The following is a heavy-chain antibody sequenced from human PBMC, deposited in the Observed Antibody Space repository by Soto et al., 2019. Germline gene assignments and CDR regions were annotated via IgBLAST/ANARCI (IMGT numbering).Heavy chain of an antibody. CDR3: ARSIAAIPDYFDY. CDR2: IYYSGST. Sequence: PSETLSLTCTVSGGSISSSSYYWGWIRQPPGKGLEWIGYIYYSGSTNYNPSLKSRVTISVDTSKNQFSLKLSSVTAADTAVYYCARSIAAIPDYFDYWGQGTLVTVSS. CDR1: GGSISSSSYY. V-gene: IGHV4-61*05. J-gene: IGHJ4*02. D-gene: IGHD2-2*02.